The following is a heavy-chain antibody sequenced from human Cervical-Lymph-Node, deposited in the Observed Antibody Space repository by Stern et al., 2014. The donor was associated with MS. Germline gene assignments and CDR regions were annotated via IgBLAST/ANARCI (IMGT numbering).Heavy chain of an antibody. CDR2: IYPSDSDT. D-gene: IGHD6-6*01. Sequence: EMQLVESGAEVKKPGESLKISCKGSGYSFSSYWIGWVRQMPGKGVEWMGIIYPSDSDTRYSPSFQGQVTISGDKSISTAYLQWSSLQASDTAIYYCARRVLYRSSYYFDYWGQGTLVTVSS. CDR1: GYSFSSYW. J-gene: IGHJ4*02. V-gene: IGHV5-51*03. CDR3: ARRVLYRSSYYFDY.